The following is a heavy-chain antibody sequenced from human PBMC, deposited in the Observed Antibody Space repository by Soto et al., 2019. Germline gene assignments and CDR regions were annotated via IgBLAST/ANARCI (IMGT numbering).Heavy chain of an antibody. CDR1: GYTFTSYA. CDR3: AAGTIFGVVNDYYYYYGMDV. CDR2: INAGNGNT. Sequence: RASVKVSCKASGYTFTSYAMHWVRQAPGQRLEWMGWINAGNGNTKYSQKLQGRVTMTTDTSTSTAYMELRSLRSDDTAVYYCAAGTIFGVVNDYYYYYGMDVWGQGTTVTVSS. V-gene: IGHV1-3*01. D-gene: IGHD3-3*01. J-gene: IGHJ6*02.